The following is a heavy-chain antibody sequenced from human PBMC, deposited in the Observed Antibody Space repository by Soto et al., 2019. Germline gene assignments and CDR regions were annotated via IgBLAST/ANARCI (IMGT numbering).Heavy chain of an antibody. V-gene: IGHV4-4*02. D-gene: IGHD3-9*01. CDR2: IYHSGST. CDR1: SGSISSSNW. J-gene: IGHJ5*01. Sequence: SETLSLTCAVSSGSISSSNWWSWVRQPPGKGLEWIGEIYHSGSTNYNPSLKSRVTISVDKSKNQFSLKLSSVTAADTAVYYCARVASDILTGYYMYNWFDPWGQGTMVTVSS. CDR3: ARVASDILTGYYMYNWFDP.